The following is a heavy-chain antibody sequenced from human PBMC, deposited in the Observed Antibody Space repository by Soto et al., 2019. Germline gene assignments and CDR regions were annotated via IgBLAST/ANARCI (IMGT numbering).Heavy chain of an antibody. CDR2: ISWNSGSI. CDR1: GFTFVDYA. V-gene: IGHV3-9*01. J-gene: IGHJ3*02. Sequence: PGGSLRLSCAASGFTFVDYAMHWVRQAPGKGLEWVSGISWNSGSIGYADSVKGRFTISRDNAKNSLYLQMNSLRAEDTALYYCAKAQRSGLDAFDIWGQGKMVTVSS. D-gene: IGHD6-19*01. CDR3: AKAQRSGLDAFDI.